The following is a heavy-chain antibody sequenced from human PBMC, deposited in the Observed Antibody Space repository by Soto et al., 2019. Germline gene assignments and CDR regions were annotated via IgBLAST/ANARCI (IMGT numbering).Heavy chain of an antibody. CDR2: IIPIFGTA. D-gene: IGHD1-26*01. V-gene: IGHV1-69*13. J-gene: IGHJ6*03. CDR1: GGTFSSYA. CDR3: ARVEGSGSYYYYMDV. Sequence: ASVKVSCKASGGTFSSYAISWVRQAPGQGLEWMGGIIPIFGTANYAQKFQGRVTITADESTSTAYMELSSLRSEDTAVYYCARVEGSGSYYYYMDVWGKGTTVTVSS.